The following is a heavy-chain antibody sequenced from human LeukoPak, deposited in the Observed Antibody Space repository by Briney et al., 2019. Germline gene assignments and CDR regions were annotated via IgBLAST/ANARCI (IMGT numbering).Heavy chain of an antibody. CDR1: GTSVSSSSYI. D-gene: IGHD3-3*01. J-gene: IGHJ5*02. Sequence: SETLSLTCTVSGTSVSSSSYIWDWIRQPPGKGLEWIGSIYYSESTYYNPSLKSRVTISVDTSKNQFSLKLSSVTAADTAVYYCARDYDFWSGSFDPWGQGTLVTVSS. CDR3: ARDYDFWSGSFDP. V-gene: IGHV4-39*07. CDR2: IYYSEST.